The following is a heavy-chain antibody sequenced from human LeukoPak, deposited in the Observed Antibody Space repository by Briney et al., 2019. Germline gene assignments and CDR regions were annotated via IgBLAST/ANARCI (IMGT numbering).Heavy chain of an antibody. CDR1: GYTFTGYY. Sequence: ASVKVSCKASGYTFTGYYMHWVRQAPGQGLEWMGRINPNSGGTNYAQKFQGRVTMTRDTSISTAYMELSRLRSDDTAVYYCARTDFIAARLNYYYYGMDVWGQGTTVTVSS. J-gene: IGHJ6*02. CDR2: INPNSGGT. V-gene: IGHV1-2*06. CDR3: ARTDFIAARLNYYYYGMDV. D-gene: IGHD6-6*01.